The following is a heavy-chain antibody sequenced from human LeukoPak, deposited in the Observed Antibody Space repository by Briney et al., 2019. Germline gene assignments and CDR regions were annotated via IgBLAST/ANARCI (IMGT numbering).Heavy chain of an antibody. CDR2: IYYSGST. Sequence: PSETLSLTCTVSGGSISSGGYYWSWIRQHPGKGLEWIGYIYYSGSTYYNPSLKSRVTISVDTSKNQFSLKLSSVTAADTAVYYCARASPARDVFDIWGQGTMVTVSS. CDR1: GGSISSGGYY. J-gene: IGHJ3*02. CDR3: ARASPARDVFDI. V-gene: IGHV4-31*03.